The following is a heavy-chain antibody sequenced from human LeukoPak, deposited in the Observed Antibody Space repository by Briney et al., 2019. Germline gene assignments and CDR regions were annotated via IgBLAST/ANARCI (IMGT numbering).Heavy chain of an antibody. CDR3: ARVRDSSNWYVFDI. J-gene: IGHJ3*02. CDR2: ISYDESNK. CDR1: GFTFSSYP. V-gene: IGHV3-30*04. D-gene: IGHD6-13*01. Sequence: TGGSLRLSCAASGFTFSSYPMHWVRQAPGKGLEWVAVISYDESNKYYADSVKGRFTVSRDNSKNTLYLQMNSLRAEDTAVYYCARVRDSSNWYVFDIWGQGTMVTVSS.